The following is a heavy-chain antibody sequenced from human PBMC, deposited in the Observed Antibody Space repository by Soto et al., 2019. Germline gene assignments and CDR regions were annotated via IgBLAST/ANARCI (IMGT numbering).Heavy chain of an antibody. V-gene: IGHV3-21*01. CDR3: ARDHAGTVTNYYYCGMDV. D-gene: IGHD4-17*01. Sequence: EVQLVESGGGLVKPGGSLRLSCAASGFTFSSYSMNWVRQAPGKGLEWVSSISSSSSYIDYADSVKGRFTTSRDNAKNSLYLQMNSLRAEDTAVYYCARDHAGTVTNYYYCGMDVWGQGTTVTVSS. J-gene: IGHJ6*02. CDR2: ISSSSSYI. CDR1: GFTFSSYS.